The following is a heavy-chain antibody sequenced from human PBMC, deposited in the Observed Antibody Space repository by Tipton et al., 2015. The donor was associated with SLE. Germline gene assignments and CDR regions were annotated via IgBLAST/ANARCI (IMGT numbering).Heavy chain of an antibody. CDR2: ISAYNGNT. D-gene: IGHD3-10*01. Sequence: QLVQSGAEVKKPGASVKVSCKASGYTFTSYGISWVRQAPGQGLEWMGWISAYNGNTNYAQKLQGRVTMTTDTSTSTAYMELRSLRSDDTAVYYCARDPSYYVSGSYYRDAFDIWGQGTMVTVSS. CDR1: GYTFTSYG. CDR3: ARDPSYYVSGSYYRDAFDI. J-gene: IGHJ3*02. V-gene: IGHV1-18*01.